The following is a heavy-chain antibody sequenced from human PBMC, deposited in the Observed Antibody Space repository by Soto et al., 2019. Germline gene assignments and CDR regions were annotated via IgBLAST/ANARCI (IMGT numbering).Heavy chain of an antibody. CDR3: ARLWTYYYGMDV. Sequence: SETLSLTCTVSGGSVSSSSYYWGWIRQPPGKGLEWIGTIYYSGSTYSNPSLKSRVTISVDTSKKKFSQKLSSVTAADTAVYYCARLWTYYYGMDVWGQGTTVTVSS. CDR1: GGSVSSSSYY. CDR2: IYYSGST. D-gene: IGHD3-10*01. J-gene: IGHJ6*02. V-gene: IGHV4-39*01.